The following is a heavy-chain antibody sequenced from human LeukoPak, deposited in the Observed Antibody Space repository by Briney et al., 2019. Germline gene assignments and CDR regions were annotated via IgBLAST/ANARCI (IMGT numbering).Heavy chain of an antibody. D-gene: IGHD2-21*01. CDR2: IYFSGST. CDR1: GGSISTYY. Sequence: SETLSLTCTVSGGSISTYYWTWIRQPPGKGLEWIGYIYFSGSTNYNPSLKSRVTISVDTSKNQFSLNLTSVTAADTAVYYCARGGKGFPLGLRFDYWGQGSLVTVSS. V-gene: IGHV4-59*01. J-gene: IGHJ4*02. CDR3: ARGGKGFPLGLRFDY.